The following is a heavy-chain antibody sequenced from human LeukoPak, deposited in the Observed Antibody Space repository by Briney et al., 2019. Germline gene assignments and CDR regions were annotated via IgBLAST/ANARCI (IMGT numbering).Heavy chain of an antibody. CDR2: IIAYNGNT. J-gene: IGHJ4*02. V-gene: IGHV1-18*01. D-gene: IGHD3-3*01. CDR1: GYTFTSYG. Sequence: ASVKVSCKASGYTFTSYGISWVRQAPGQGLEWMGWIIAYNGNTNYAQKLQGRVTMTTDTSTSTAYMELRSLRSDDTAVYYCARGRDYDFWSGYSPPDYWGQGTLVTVSS. CDR3: ARGRDYDFWSGYSPPDY.